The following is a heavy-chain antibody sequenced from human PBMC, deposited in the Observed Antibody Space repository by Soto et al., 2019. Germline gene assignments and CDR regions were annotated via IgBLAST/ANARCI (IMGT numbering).Heavy chain of an antibody. D-gene: IGHD6-13*01. J-gene: IGHJ5*02. Sequence: PSETLSLTCTVSGVSVSPGGYFWTWIRQHPGKGLEWIGNIYYSGMTYYNPSLRGRVSISLDPSENQFSLKLNPVTAADTAVYYCSRDSAVPSYPSGKFTSWGKGARFTLSS. CDR3: SRDSAVPSYPSGKFTS. V-gene: IGHV4-31*02. CDR1: GVSVSPGGYF. CDR2: IYYSGMT.